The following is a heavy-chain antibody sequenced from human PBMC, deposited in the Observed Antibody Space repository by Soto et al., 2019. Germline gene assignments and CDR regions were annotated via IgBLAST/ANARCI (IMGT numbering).Heavy chain of an antibody. Sequence: QVQLVQSGAEVKKPGSSVKVSCKAYGGTFSSYAISWVRQAPGQGLEWMGGIIPVFGTANYAQKFQGRVTITADRSTSTAYMDLSSLRSDDTAVYYCARGLGELAYYYGMDVWGQGTTVTVSS. CDR1: GGTFSSYA. J-gene: IGHJ6*02. V-gene: IGHV1-69*06. CDR2: IIPVFGTA. D-gene: IGHD3-10*01. CDR3: ARGLGELAYYYGMDV.